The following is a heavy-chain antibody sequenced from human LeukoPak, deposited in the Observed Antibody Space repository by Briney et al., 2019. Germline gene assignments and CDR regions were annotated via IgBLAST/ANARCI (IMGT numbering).Heavy chain of an antibody. CDR3: GKVYYDFWSGPSLGSFDI. J-gene: IGHJ3*02. D-gene: IGHD3-3*01. CDR1: GFTFSTYG. Sequence: GGSLRLSCAASGFTFSTYGMHWVRQAPGKGLEWVAFIRYDGNNKYYADSVKGRFTISRDNSKNTLYLQMNSLRAEGTAVYYCGKVYYDFWSGPSLGSFDIWGQGTILTVSS. V-gene: IGHV3-30*02. CDR2: IRYDGNNK.